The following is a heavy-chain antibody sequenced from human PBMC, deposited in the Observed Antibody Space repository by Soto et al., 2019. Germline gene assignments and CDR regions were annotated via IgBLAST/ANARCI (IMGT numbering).Heavy chain of an antibody. V-gene: IGHV5-51*01. CDR1: GYSFTSYW. CDR2: MYPGDSDT. J-gene: IGHJ4*02. Sequence: PGESLKISCMTSGYSFTSYWVGWVRQMPGKGLEWMGIMYPGDSDTKYSPSFQGQVTISADKSTSTAYLQWSSLKASDTAMYYCASGHYDILTEDYWGQGTLVTVSS. D-gene: IGHD3-9*01. CDR3: ASGHYDILTEDY.